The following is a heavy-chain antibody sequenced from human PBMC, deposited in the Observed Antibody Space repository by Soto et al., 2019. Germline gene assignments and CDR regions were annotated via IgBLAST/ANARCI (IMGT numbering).Heavy chain of an antibody. Sequence: GGSLRLSCAASGFTFSSYAMHWVRQAPGKGLEWVAVISYDGSNKYYADSVKGRFTISRDNSKNTLYLQMNSLRAEDTAVYYCAREDLGDAFDIWGQGTMVTVSS. CDR1: GFTFSSYA. V-gene: IGHV3-30-3*01. CDR2: ISYDGSNK. CDR3: AREDLGDAFDI. J-gene: IGHJ3*02. D-gene: IGHD3-16*01.